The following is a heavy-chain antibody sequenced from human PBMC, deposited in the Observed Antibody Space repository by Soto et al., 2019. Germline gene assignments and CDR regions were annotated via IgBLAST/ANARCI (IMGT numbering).Heavy chain of an antibody. Sequence: SVKVSCKASGFTFTSSAMQWVRQARGQRLEWIGWIVVGSGNTNYAQKFQERVTITRDMSTSTAYMELSSLRSEDTAVYYCAAATGYSSGWYSPDYYYYMDVGGQGPRSPSP. V-gene: IGHV1-58*02. J-gene: IGHJ6*03. CDR3: AAATGYSSGWYSPDYYYYMDV. CDR2: IVVGSGNT. CDR1: GFTFTSSA. D-gene: IGHD6-19*01.